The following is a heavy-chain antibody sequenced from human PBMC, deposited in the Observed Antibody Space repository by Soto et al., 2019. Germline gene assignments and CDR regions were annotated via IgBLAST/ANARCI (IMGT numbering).Heavy chain of an antibody. J-gene: IGHJ6*02. V-gene: IGHV3-30*05. D-gene: IGHD1-1*01. CDR1: GFTLSRYG. CDR3: ARGAEHQLLSRDYFYGMDV. CDR2: ISFEGNTQ. Sequence: QVQLVESGGGVVQPGRSLRLSCAASGFTLSRYGMHWVRQAPGKGLEWVAVISFEGNTQYYADSVKGRFTISRDNSKDTLSLQIHSLRPEDTAVDYCARGAEHQLLSRDYFYGMDVWGQGTTVSVSS.